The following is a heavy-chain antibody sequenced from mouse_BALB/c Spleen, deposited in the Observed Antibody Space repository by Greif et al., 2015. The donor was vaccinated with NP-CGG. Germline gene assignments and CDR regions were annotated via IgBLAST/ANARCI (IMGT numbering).Heavy chain of an antibody. J-gene: IGHJ3*01. Sequence: VMLVESGPGLVAPSQSLSITCTVSGFSLTSYGVHWVRQPPGKGLEWLGVIWAGGSTNHNSALMSRLSISKDNSKSQVFLKMNSLQTDDTAMYYCARITTAGAYWGQGTLVTVSA. CDR1: GFSLTSYG. D-gene: IGHD1-2*01. CDR2: IWAGGST. V-gene: IGHV2-9*02. CDR3: ARITTAGAY.